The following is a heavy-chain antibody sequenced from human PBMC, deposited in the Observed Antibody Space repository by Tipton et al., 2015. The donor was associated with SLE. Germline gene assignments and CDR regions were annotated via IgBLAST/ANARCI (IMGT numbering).Heavy chain of an antibody. D-gene: IGHD3-16*01. CDR1: GGSISSYY. CDR2: IYHSGST. J-gene: IGHJ5*02. V-gene: IGHV4-59*12. Sequence: TLSLTCTVSGGSISSYYWSWIRQPPGKGLEWIGYIYHSGSTYYNPSLKSRVTISVDRSKNQFSLKLSSVTAADTAVYYCARGGDWFDPWGQGTLVTVSS. CDR3: ARGGDWFDP.